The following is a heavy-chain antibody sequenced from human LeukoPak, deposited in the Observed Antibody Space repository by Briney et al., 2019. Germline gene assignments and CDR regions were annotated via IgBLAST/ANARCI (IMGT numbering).Heavy chain of an antibody. Sequence: SETLSLTCTVSGGSISSYYWSWIRQPAGKGLEWIGRIYTSGSTNYNPSLKSRVTMSVDTSKNQFSLKLSSVTAADTAVYYCARDKVVGATTSPTYWGQGTLVTVSS. CDR2: IYTSGST. J-gene: IGHJ4*02. CDR1: GGSISSYY. CDR3: ARDKVVGATTSPTY. V-gene: IGHV4-4*07. D-gene: IGHD1-26*01.